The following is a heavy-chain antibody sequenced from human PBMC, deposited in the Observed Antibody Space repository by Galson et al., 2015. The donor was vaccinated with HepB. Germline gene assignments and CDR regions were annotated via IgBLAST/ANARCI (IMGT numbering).Heavy chain of an antibody. D-gene: IGHD5-12*01. J-gene: IGHJ4*02. CDR2: IKQDGSAK. CDR1: GFIFSTHW. CDR3: ARDNSGYISSFDY. V-gene: IGHV3-7*01. Sequence: SLRLSCAASGFIFSTHWMSWVRQAPGKGLEWVANIKQDGSAKYYADSVKGRFTISRDNAKNSLSLQINSLRVEDTGIYYCARDNSGYISSFDYWGQGTLVTVSS.